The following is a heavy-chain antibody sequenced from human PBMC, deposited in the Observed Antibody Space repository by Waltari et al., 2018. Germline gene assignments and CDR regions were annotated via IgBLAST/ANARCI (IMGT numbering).Heavy chain of an antibody. V-gene: IGHV3-48*03. CDR3: ARSRSSIWGLDY. J-gene: IGHJ4*02. CDR1: GLSFNTFD. CDR2: IRSGGYTR. D-gene: IGHD3-16*01. Sequence: EVQLVESGGGLVQPGGSLSVSCAAAGLSFNTFDMNGVRQAPGKGLEWVSYIRSGGYTRYYADSVKGRFTISTDNAKNSLYLQMNSLTVEDTGVYYCARSRSSIWGLDYWGQGIQVTVSS.